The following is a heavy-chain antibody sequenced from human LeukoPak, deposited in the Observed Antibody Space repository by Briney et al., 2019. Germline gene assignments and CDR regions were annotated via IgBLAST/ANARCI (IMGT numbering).Heavy chain of an antibody. CDR2: IYHSGST. CDR1: GYSIRSGDY. Sequence: PSQTLSLTCAVSGYSIRSGDYWGWIRHSPRKGLEWIGSIYHSGSTHYNPSLKSRATISVDTSKNQFSLMLSSFTAADTAVYYCARNRSLTTTPGFDHWGQGTLVTVSS. J-gene: IGHJ4*02. D-gene: IGHD4-11*01. CDR3: ARNRSLTTTPGFDH. V-gene: IGHV4-38-2*01.